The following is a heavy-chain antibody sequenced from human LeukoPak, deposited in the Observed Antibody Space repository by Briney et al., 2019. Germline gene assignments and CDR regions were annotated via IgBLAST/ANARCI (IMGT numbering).Heavy chain of an antibody. CDR1: GGSMRTSY. J-gene: IGHJ4*02. V-gene: IGHV4-4*07. D-gene: IGHD3-22*01. CDR3: ARGTGDSSGYSSYFDS. CDR2: IYTSGIT. Sequence: SETLSLTCTVSGGSMRTSYWSWIRQPAGEGPEWVGRIYTSGITNYNPSLKSRVTMSVDTSKRQFSLTLSSVTAADTAVYFCARGTGDSSGYSSYFDSWGQGTLVTVSS.